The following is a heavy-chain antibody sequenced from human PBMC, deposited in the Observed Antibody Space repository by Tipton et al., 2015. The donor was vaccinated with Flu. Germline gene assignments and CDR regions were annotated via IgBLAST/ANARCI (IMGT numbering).Heavy chain of an antibody. D-gene: IGHD3-10*02. V-gene: IGHV4-39*01. Sequence: TLSLTCTVSSGSIRSTNYFCAWIRQPPGKGLEWIGSIYYSGNTYYNPSLKSRVAISLDTSTKQFSLKMSSVTAADTAVYYCARLSYYDVDLKNFYFEYWGRGTLVTVAS. CDR2: IYYSGNT. CDR3: ARLSYYDVDLKNFYFEY. J-gene: IGHJ4*02. CDR1: SGSIRSTNYF.